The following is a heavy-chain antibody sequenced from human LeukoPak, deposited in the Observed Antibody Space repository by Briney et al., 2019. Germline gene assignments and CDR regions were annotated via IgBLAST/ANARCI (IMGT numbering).Heavy chain of an antibody. CDR3: AREGGTTVTTDYYYYYMDV. Sequence: ASVKVSCKASGYTFTSYDINWVRQATGQGLEWMGWMNPNSGGTNYAQKFQGRVTMTRDMSTSTVYMELSSLRSEDTAVYYCAREGGTTVTTDYYYYYMDVWGKGTTVTVSS. CDR2: MNPNSGGT. J-gene: IGHJ6*03. CDR1: GYTFTSYD. D-gene: IGHD4-17*01. V-gene: IGHV1-8*02.